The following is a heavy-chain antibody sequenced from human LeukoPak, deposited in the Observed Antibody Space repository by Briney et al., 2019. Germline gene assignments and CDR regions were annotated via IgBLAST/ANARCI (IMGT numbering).Heavy chain of an antibody. D-gene: IGHD3-9*01. J-gene: IGHJ4*02. Sequence: PSETLSLTCTVSGGSISNYYWHWIRQPAGKGLEWIGRIYTSGATDYNPSLKSRVTMSVDTSKNQFSLKLISVTAADTAVYYCARFYYDTEGYYFDYWGQGTLVTVSS. CDR1: GGSISNYY. CDR3: ARFYYDTEGYYFDY. V-gene: IGHV4-4*07. CDR2: IYTSGAT.